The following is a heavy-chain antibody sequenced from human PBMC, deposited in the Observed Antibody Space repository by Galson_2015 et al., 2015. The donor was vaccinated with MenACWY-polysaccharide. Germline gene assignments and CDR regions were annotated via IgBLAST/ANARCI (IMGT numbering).Heavy chain of an antibody. J-gene: IGHJ4*02. CDR2: IVVGSGNT. Sequence: SVKVSCKASGLTFTSSAVQWVRQARGQRLEWIGWIVVGSGNTNYAQKFQERVTITRDMSTSTAYMELSSLRAEDTALYYCARGLRGGLDSWGQGTLVTVSS. CDR1: GLTFTSSA. V-gene: IGHV1-58*01. CDR3: ARGLRGGLDS. D-gene: IGHD3-16*01.